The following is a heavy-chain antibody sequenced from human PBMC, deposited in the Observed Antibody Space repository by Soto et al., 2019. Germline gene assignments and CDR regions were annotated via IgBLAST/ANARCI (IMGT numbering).Heavy chain of an antibody. Sequence: SLRLSCAASGFTFSSYAMHWVRQAPGKGLEWVAVISYDGSNKYYADSVKGRFTISRDNSKNTLYLQMNSLRAEDTAVYYCASPPVTGFYYYYYGMDVWGQGTTVTVSS. D-gene: IGHD3-16*02. CDR1: GFTFSSYA. J-gene: IGHJ6*02. CDR2: ISYDGSNK. CDR3: ASPPVTGFYYYYYGMDV. V-gene: IGHV3-30-3*01.